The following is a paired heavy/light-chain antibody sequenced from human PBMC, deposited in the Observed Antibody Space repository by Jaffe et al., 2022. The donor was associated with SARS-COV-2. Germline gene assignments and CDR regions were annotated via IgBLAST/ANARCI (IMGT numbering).Heavy chain of an antibody. J-gene: IGHJ5*02. CDR2: VYTSGST. V-gene: IGHV4-61*02. CDR3: ARGQIGAPGTVYWFDP. CDR1: GGSIRSGSYY. Sequence: QVQLQESGPGLVKPSQTLSLTCTVSGGSIRSGSYYWSWIRQPAGKGLEWIGRVYTSGSTNYNPSLKSRVTISVDTSKNRFSLKLSSVTAADTAVYYCARGQIGAPGTVYWFDPWGQGTLVTVSS. D-gene: IGHD6-13*01.
Light chain of an antibody. CDR3: QQYNDWPIT. V-gene: IGKV3-15*01. Sequence: EIVMTQSPATLSVSPGERATLSCRASQSVSSNLAWYQQKPGQAPRLLIYGASTRATGIPARFSGSGSGTEFTLTISSLQSEDFAVYYCQQYNDWPITFGQGTRLEIK. J-gene: IGKJ5*01. CDR1: QSVSSN. CDR2: GAS.